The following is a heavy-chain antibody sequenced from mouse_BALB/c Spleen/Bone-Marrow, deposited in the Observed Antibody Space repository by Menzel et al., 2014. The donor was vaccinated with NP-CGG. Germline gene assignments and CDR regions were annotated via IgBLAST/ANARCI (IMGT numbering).Heavy chain of an antibody. V-gene: IGHV4-1*02. Sequence: EVMLVESGGGLVQPGGSLKLSCAASGFDFSTFWMSWVRQAPGKGLEWIGEINPDRRTINYSPSLKDKFVISRDNAKNTLYLLMSKVRSEDTALYYCARLHYYGYGAYWGQGTLVTVSA. CDR3: ARLHYYGYGAY. CDR1: GFDFSTFW. CDR2: INPDRRTI. D-gene: IGHD1-2*01. J-gene: IGHJ3*01.